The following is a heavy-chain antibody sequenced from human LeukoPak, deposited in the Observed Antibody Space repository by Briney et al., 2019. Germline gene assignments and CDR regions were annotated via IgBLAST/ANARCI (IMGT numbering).Heavy chain of an antibody. CDR1: GFTFSSHA. CDR2: ISTDSLTI. CDR3: ARKALTGGHSGPFDI. J-gene: IGHJ3*02. Sequence: GGPLRLSCAASGFTFSSHAMNWVRQAPGKGLEWISSISTDSLTIKYADFLSGQFTISRDNAENLLFLQMSSLRAEDTAVYFCARKALTGGHSGPFDIWGQGTFVTVSS. D-gene: IGHD1-20*01. V-gene: IGHV3-48*04.